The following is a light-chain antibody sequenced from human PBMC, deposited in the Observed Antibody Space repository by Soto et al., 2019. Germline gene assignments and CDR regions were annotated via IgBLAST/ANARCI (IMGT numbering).Light chain of an antibody. CDR2: GAS. J-gene: IGKJ5*01. CDR3: QQRSNWPSIT. CDR1: QSVSSTY. V-gene: IGKV3D-20*02. Sequence: EIVLAQSPGTLSLPPEERATLSCRSSQSVSSTYLAWYQHKPGQAPRLLIYGASSRATGIPDRLSGSGSGTDFTLTISRLEPEDFAVYYCQQRSNWPSITFGQGTRLEIK.